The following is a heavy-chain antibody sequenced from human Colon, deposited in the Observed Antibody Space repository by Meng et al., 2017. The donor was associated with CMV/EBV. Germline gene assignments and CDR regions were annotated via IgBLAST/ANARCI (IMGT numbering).Heavy chain of an antibody. V-gene: IGHV3-48*04. J-gene: IGHJ4*02. CDR3: ATLDPKLGYCSSTSCYTGDY. D-gene: IGHD2-2*01. CDR1: GFTFSSYS. Sequence: GGSLRLSCAASGFTFSSYSMNWVRQAPGKGLEWVSYISSSSTIYYADSVKGRFTISRDNAKNSLYLQMNSLRAEDTAVYYCATLDPKLGYCSSTSCYTGDYWGQGTLVTVSS. CDR2: ISSSSTI.